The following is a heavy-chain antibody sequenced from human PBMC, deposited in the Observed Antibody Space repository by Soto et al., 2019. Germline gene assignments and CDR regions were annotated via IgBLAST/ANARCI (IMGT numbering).Heavy chain of an antibody. CDR1: GGTFSSHS. CDR2: VISLFGTA. J-gene: IGHJ4*02. D-gene: IGHD4-17*01. Sequence: VQLMQSGAEVKKPGSSVKVSCKASGGTFSSHSINWVRQAPGQGLEWMGGVISLFGTANYAHNFKGRVTITAAQSTSTCYMELNSRRSDATAVYYGAGEVGYGDFCAAVLDWGQGTLVTVSP. CDR3: AGEVGYGDFCAAVLD. V-gene: IGHV1-69*01.